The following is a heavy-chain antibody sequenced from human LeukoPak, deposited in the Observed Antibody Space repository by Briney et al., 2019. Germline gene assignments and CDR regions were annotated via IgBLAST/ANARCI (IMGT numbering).Heavy chain of an antibody. Sequence: GASVKVSCKASGYTFTSYDINWVRQAPGQGLEWMGWMNPNSGNTGYAQKFQGRVALTRNTSISTAYMELSSLRSEDTAVYYCARALRWCSGGSCYRYYFDYWGQGTLVTVSS. CDR1: GYTFTSYD. V-gene: IGHV1-8*01. D-gene: IGHD2-15*01. CDR2: MNPNSGNT. CDR3: ARALRWCSGGSCYRYYFDY. J-gene: IGHJ4*02.